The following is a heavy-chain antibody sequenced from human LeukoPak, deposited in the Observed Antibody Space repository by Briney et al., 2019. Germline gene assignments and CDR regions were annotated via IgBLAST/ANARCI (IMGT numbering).Heavy chain of an antibody. CDR3: ARDQGLTITIFGDNWFDP. V-gene: IGHV3-30-3*01. Sequence: PGGSLRLFCAASGFTFSSYAMHWVRQAPGKGLEWVAVISYDGSNKYYADSVKGRFTISRDNSKNTLYLQMNSLRAEDTAAYYCARDQGLTITIFGDNWFDPWGQGTLVTVSS. D-gene: IGHD3-3*01. J-gene: IGHJ5*02. CDR1: GFTFSSYA. CDR2: ISYDGSNK.